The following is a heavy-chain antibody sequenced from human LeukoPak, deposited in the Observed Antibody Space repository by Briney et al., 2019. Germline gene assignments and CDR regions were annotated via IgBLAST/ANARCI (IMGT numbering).Heavy chain of an antibody. CDR3: ARGPNYGSRSDYFDY. CDR2: MEKDGSEK. CDR1: GFTFSDYW. J-gene: IGHJ4*02. Sequence: GGSLRLSCAASGFTFSDYWMNWVRQAPGKGLEWVANMEKDGSEKYCVDCVKGRFTISRDNAKNSLYLQMNSLRVEDTAVYYCARGPNYGSRSDYFDYWGQGTLVTVSS. D-gene: IGHD3-10*01. V-gene: IGHV3-7*03.